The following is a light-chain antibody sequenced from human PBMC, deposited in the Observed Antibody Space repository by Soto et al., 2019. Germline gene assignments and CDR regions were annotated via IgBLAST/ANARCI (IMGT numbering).Light chain of an antibody. V-gene: IGKV1-9*01. J-gene: IGKJ5*01. CDR2: ASS. Sequence: DIQLTQSPSFLSASVGDICTITCLASQGISSYLAWYQQRPGKAPKLLIYASSTLQTGVPSRFSGSGSGTEFTLTISSLQPEDFATYYCQQLNSYPITFGPGTRLEIK. CDR3: QQLNSYPIT. CDR1: QGISSY.